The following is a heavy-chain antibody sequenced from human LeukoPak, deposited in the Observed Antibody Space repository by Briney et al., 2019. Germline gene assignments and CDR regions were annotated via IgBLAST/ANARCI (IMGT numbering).Heavy chain of an antibody. CDR2: LNPNSGNT. D-gene: IGHD3-10*01. CDR1: GYTFTGYY. CDR3: ARDPASRDYYGSGAISSGMDV. Sequence: ASVKVSCKASGYTFTGYYMHWVRQAPGQGLEWMGWLNPNSGNTGYAQKFQGRVTMTRNTSISTAYMELSSLRSEDTAVYYCARDPASRDYYGSGAISSGMDVWGQGTTVTVSS. J-gene: IGHJ6*02. V-gene: IGHV1-8*02.